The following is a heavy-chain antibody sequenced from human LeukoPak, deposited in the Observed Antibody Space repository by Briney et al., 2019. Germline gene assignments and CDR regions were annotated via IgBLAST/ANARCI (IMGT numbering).Heavy chain of an antibody. D-gene: IGHD2-21*01. CDR1: GFTFSSYA. Sequence: GGSLRLSCAASGFTFSSYAMHWARQAPGKGLEGVAVISYDGSNKYYADSVKGRFTISRDNSKSTLYLQMNSLRAEDTAVYYCAREEVNLDYWGQGTLVTVSS. CDR2: ISYDGSNK. J-gene: IGHJ4*02. V-gene: IGHV3-30-3*01. CDR3: AREEVNLDY.